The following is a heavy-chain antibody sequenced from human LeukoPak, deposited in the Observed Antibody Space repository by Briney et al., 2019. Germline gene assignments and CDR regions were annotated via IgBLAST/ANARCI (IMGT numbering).Heavy chain of an antibody. Sequence: SETLSLTCNVSGGSISNSDSFWGWIRQPPGKGLEWIGNIHYSGITYYNPSLKSRVTISVDTSKNHFSLKLRSVTAADTAVYFCATVGVVDNWGQGTLVAVSS. V-gene: IGHV4-39*02. D-gene: IGHD1-26*01. CDR3: ATVGVVDN. CDR2: IHYSGIT. J-gene: IGHJ4*02. CDR1: GGSISNSDSF.